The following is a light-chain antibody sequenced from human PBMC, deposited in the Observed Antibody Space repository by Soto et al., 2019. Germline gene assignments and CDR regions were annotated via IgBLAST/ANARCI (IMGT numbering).Light chain of an antibody. J-gene: IGLJ2*01. CDR3: SSYTTASTAI. Sequence: QSVLTQPASVSASPGQSITISCTGTSSDVGSYNFVSWYQQHPGKAPKLMIFDVSVRPSGVSNRFSGSKSGNTASLTISGLQAEDEAHYYCSSYTTASTAIFGGGTQLTVL. CDR2: DVS. CDR1: SSDVGSYNF. V-gene: IGLV2-14*03.